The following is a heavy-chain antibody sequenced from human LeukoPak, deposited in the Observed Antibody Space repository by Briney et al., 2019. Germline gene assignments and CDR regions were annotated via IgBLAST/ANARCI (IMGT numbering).Heavy chain of an antibody. V-gene: IGHV3-48*01. CDR3: VRVKGTYFDF. CDR1: GFPFSSYS. Sequence: PGGSLRLSCAVSGFPFSSYSMNWVRQAPGKGLEWVSYISASGSNIYYLDAVKGRLTVSRDNAMNSLFLQMDRPRAEDTAIYYCVRVKGTYFDFWGQGTLVTVSS. D-gene: IGHD1-1*01. J-gene: IGHJ4*02. CDR2: ISASGSNI.